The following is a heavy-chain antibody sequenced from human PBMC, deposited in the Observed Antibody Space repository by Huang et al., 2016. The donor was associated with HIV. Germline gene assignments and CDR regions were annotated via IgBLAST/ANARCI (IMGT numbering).Heavy chain of an antibody. J-gene: IGHJ4*02. V-gene: IGHV3-74*01. Sequence: GLVWVSRINSDGSSTSYADSVKGRFTISRDNAKNTLYLQMNSLRAEDTAVYYCARDSQQWLVEDYWGQGTLVTVSS. CDR3: ARDSQQWLVEDY. CDR2: INSDGSST. D-gene: IGHD6-19*01.